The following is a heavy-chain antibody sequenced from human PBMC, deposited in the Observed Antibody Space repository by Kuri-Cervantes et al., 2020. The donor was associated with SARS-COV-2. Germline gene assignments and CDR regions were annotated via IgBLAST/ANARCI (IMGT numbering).Heavy chain of an antibody. Sequence: SQTLSLTCAVYGGSFSGYYWSWIRQPPGKGLEWIGEINHSGSTNYNPSLKSRVTISVDTSKNQFSLKLSSVTAADTAVYYWAGGRPPIYLGYCSSTSCHRYYLYHWGQGTLVTVSS. D-gene: IGHD2-2*01. CDR1: GGSFSGYY. CDR2: INHSGST. CDR3: AGGRPPIYLGYCSSTSCHRYYLYH. J-gene: IGHJ4*02. V-gene: IGHV4-34*01.